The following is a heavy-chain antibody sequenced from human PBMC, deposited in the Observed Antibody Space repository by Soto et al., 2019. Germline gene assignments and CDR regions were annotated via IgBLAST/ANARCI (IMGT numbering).Heavy chain of an antibody. CDR2: ISYDGSNK. CDR3: ARDRGGDCSGGSCSPPSYYYYGMDV. V-gene: IGHV3-30-3*01. Sequence: GGSLRLSCAACGFTFSSYAMHWVRQAPGKGLEWVAVISYDGSNKYYADSVKGRFTISRDNSKNTLYLQMNSLRAEDTAVYYCARDRGGDCSGGSCSPPSYYYYGMDVWGQGTTVTVSS. J-gene: IGHJ6*02. CDR1: GFTFSSYA. D-gene: IGHD2-15*01.